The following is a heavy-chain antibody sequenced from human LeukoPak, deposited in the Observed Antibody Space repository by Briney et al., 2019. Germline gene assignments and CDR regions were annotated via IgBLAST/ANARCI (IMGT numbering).Heavy chain of an antibody. CDR3: ARIGSGYDYDY. D-gene: IGHD5-12*01. CDR1: GGSISSYY. CDR2: IYTSGST. J-gene: IGHJ4*02. Sequence: SETLSLICTVSGGSISSYYWSWIRQPAGKGLEWIGRIYTSGSTDYNPSLKSRVTMSVDTSTNQFSLKLSSVTAADTAVYYCARIGSGYDYDYWGQGTLVTVSS. V-gene: IGHV4-4*07.